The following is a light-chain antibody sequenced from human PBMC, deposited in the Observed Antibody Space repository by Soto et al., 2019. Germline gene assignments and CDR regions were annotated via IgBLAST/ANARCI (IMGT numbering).Light chain of an antibody. Sequence: EIVVTQSPGTLSLSPGERATLSCRTSQIISSSYLAWYQQNPCQAPRLLIYGASSRATGIPDRCSGSGSGTDLDLTISGLEPEDSEVYYCQQYGSSPRTFGQGTQVQIK. J-gene: IGKJ1*01. V-gene: IGKV3-20*01. CDR3: QQYGSSPRT. CDR2: GAS. CDR1: QIISSSY.